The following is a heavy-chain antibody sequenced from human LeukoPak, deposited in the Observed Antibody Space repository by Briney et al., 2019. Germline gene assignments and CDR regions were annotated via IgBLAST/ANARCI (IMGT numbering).Heavy chain of an antibody. V-gene: IGHV4-59*01. J-gene: IGHJ3*02. CDR2: IYYSGST. CDR1: GGSISSYY. D-gene: IGHD4-17*01. CDR3: ARGVRMTTVPNDAFDI. Sequence: SETLSLTCTVSGGSISSYYWSWIRQPPGKGLEWIGYIYYSGSTNYNPSLKSRVTISVDTSKNQFSLKLSSVTAADTAVYYCARGVRMTTVPNDAFDIWGQGTMVTVSS.